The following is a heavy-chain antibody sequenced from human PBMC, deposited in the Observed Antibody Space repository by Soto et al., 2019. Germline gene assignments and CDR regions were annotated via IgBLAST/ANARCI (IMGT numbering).Heavy chain of an antibody. D-gene: IGHD1-1*01. J-gene: IGHJ4*02. CDR3: ARWPQLEPRFDY. CDR2: SGST. Sequence: SGSTYYNPSLKSRVTISVDTSKNQFSLKLSSVTAADTAVYYCARWPQLEPRFDYWGQGTLVTFSS. V-gene: IGHV4-31*02.